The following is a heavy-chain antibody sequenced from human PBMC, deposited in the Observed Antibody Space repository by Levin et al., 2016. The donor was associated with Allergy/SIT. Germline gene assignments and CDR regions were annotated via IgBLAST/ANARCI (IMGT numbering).Heavy chain of an antibody. D-gene: IGHD1-1*01. V-gene: IGHV3-30-3*01. Sequence: GGSLRLSCAASGFSFRSYTMNWVRQAPGKGLEWVALISLDRSENYYADSVKGRFTISRDNAKNSLYLQMNSLRAEDTAVYYCARAQLQVWNRYYYYMDVWGKGTTVTVSS. CDR3: ARAQLQVWNRYYYYMDV. CDR1: GFSFRSYT. J-gene: IGHJ6*03. CDR2: ISLDRSEN.